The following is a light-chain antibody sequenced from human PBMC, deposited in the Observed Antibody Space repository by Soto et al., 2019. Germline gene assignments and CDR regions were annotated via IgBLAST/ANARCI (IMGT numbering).Light chain of an antibody. CDR2: DVN. V-gene: IGLV2-11*01. Sequence: QSVLTQPRSVSGSPGQSVTISCTGTSSDVGGFNSVSWYQQHPGKAPKLMIYDVNKRPSGVPDRFSGSKSGSTASLTISGLQAEDEADYYCCSYAGSSTLVFGTGTKVTVL. CDR3: CSYAGSSTLV. CDR1: SSDVGGFNS. J-gene: IGLJ1*01.